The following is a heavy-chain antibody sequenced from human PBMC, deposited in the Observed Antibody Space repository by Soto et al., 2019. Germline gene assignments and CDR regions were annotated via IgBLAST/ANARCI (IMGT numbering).Heavy chain of an antibody. CDR3: ARVGYDFWSGYLDYYYYGMDV. CDR2: ISAYNGNT. CDR1: GYTFTSYG. V-gene: IGHV1-18*04. Sequence: ASVKVSSQASGYTFTSYGISWARQAPGQGLEWMGWISAYNGNTNYAQKLQGRVTMTTDTSTSTAYMELRSLRSDDTAVYYCARVGYDFWSGYLDYYYYGMDVWGQGTTVTVSS. J-gene: IGHJ6*02. D-gene: IGHD3-3*01.